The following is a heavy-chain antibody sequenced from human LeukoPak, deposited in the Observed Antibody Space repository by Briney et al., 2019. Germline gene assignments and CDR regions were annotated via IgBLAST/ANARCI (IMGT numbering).Heavy chain of an antibody. CDR2: ISSTSIYK. V-gene: IGHV3-21*01. CDR1: GFTFSSYS. CDR3: ARDPRIYCTNGICRDDYFDN. D-gene: IGHD2-8*01. Sequence: PGGSLRLSCAASGFTFSSYSMNWVRHAPGKGLEWVSSISSTSIYKYYADSVKGRFTISRDNAKDSLFLQMNSLRAEDTAIYYCARDPRIYCTNGICRDDYFDNWGQGTLVTVSS. J-gene: IGHJ4*02.